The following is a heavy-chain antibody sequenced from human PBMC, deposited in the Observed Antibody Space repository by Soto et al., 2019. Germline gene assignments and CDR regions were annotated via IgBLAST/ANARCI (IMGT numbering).Heavy chain of an antibody. V-gene: IGHV3-23*01. J-gene: IGHJ4*02. CDR2: ISGSGRST. CDR3: ARTRFDH. Sequence: PGGSLRLSCAASGFTFSSFSMSWVRLAPEKGLEWVTGISGSGRSTFYADSVKGRFTISRDDSKNTLYLQMNSLRVEDTGIYYCARTRFDHWGQGTLVTVSS. CDR1: GFTFSSFS.